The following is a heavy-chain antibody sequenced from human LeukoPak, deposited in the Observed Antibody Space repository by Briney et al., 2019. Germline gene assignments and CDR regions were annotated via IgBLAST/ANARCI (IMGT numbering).Heavy chain of an antibody. CDR1: GFTFSSYW. CDR3: ARDGAFRIYDY. D-gene: IGHD3-3*02. J-gene: IGHJ4*02. Sequence: GGSLRLSCAASGFTFSSYWMTWVRQAPGKGPEWVASIKQDGNEKYYVDSVKGRFTISRDNARNSLYLQMSSLRADDTAVYYCARDGAFRIYDYWGQGTLVTVSS. CDR2: IKQDGNEK. V-gene: IGHV3-7*01.